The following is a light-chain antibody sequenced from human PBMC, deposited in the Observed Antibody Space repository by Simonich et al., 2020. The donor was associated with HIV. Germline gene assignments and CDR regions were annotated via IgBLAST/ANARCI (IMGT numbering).Light chain of an antibody. J-gene: IGKJ1*01. V-gene: IGKV2D-29*02. CDR1: QSLLHSDGRTY. CDR3: MQSNQLRT. CDR2: ERS. Sequence: DVVMTQTPLSLSVTPGQPASISCKSSQSLLHSDGRTYLYWYLQKPGQSPQLLIYERSNRFSGVPDRFSGSGSGTDFTLKISRVEAEDVGVYYCMQSNQLRTIGQGTKVEIK.